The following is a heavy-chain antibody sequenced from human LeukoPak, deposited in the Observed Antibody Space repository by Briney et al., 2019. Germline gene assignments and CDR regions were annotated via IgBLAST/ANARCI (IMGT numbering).Heavy chain of an antibody. CDR1: GGTFSSYA. J-gene: IGHJ4*02. Sequence: GASVKVSCKASGGTFSSYAISWVRQAPGQGLEWMGRIIPIFGTANYAQKFQGRVTITADKSTSTAYMELSSLRSEDTAVYYCARDAPGSYYFHYWGQGTLVTVSS. D-gene: IGHD1-26*01. V-gene: IGHV1-69*06. CDR2: IIPIFGTA. CDR3: ARDAPGSYYFHY.